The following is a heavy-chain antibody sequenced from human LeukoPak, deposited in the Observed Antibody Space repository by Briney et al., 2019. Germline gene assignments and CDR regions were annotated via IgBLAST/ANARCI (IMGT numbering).Heavy chain of an antibody. J-gene: IGHJ4*02. CDR3: ARVGMKYYYDSSGYNDY. D-gene: IGHD3-22*01. CDR2: INTNTGNP. Sequence: GASVKVSCKASGYTFTSYGISWVRQAPGQGLEWMGWINTNTGNPTYAQGFTGRFVFSLDTSVSTAYLQISSLKAEDTAVYYCARVGMKYYYDSSGYNDYWGQGTLVTVSS. V-gene: IGHV7-4-1*02. CDR1: GYTFTSYG.